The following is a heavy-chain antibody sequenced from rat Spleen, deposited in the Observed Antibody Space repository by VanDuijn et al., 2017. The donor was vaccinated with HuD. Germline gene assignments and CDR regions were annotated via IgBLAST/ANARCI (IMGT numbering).Heavy chain of an antibody. J-gene: IGHJ2*01. D-gene: IGHD1-9*01. CDR3: ARPTTGIPFNY. Sequence: EVQLVESGGGLVQPGRSLKLSCVASGFTFSNFWMTWIRQAPGKGLEWVASISNTGDNTYYRDSVKGRFTISRDNAKSTLYLQMDSLRSEDTAIYYCARPTTGIPFNYWGQGVMVTVSS. CDR2: ISNTGDNT. V-gene: IGHV5-31*01. CDR1: GFTFSNFW.